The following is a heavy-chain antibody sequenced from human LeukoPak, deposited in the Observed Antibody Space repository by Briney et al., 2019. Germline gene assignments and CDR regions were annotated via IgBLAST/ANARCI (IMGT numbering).Heavy chain of an antibody. CDR2: INHSGST. CDR1: GGSISSSSYY. V-gene: IGHV4-39*07. Sequence: PSETLSLTCTVSGGSISSSSYYWGWIRQPPGKGLEWIGEINHSGSTNYNPSLKSRVTISVDTSKNQFSLKLSSVTAADTAVYYCARPRVRNWFDPWGQGTLVTVSS. J-gene: IGHJ5*02. CDR3: ARPRVRNWFDP. D-gene: IGHD3-10*01.